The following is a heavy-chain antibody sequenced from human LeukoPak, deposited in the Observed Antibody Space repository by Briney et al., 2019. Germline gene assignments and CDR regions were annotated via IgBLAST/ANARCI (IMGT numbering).Heavy chain of an antibody. V-gene: IGHV3-33*01. CDR1: GMTFSSYG. Sequence: GGSLTLSGAPFGMTFSSYGMHWVRQTPGKGLEWVAIIWYDGSDKYYADSVKGRFTISRDNYKNTLYLQMNSLRGEDTAVYYCARDYGSGMDVWGKGTMVTVSS. CDR2: IWYDGSDK. J-gene: IGHJ6*04. D-gene: IGHD3-10*01. CDR3: ARDYGSGMDV.